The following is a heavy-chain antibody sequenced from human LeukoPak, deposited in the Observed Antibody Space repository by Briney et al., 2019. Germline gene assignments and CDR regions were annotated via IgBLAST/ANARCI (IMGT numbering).Heavy chain of an antibody. D-gene: IGHD4-17*01. Sequence: WASVKVSCKASGYTFTGYAMHWVRQAPGQRLEWMGWINAGNGNTKYSQKFQGRVTITRDTSASTAYMELSSLRSEDTAVYYCARDLRPLYYGDYAYWGQGTLVTVSS. CDR3: ARDLRPLYYGDYAY. CDR2: INAGNGNT. J-gene: IGHJ4*02. CDR1: GYTFTGYA. V-gene: IGHV1-3*01.